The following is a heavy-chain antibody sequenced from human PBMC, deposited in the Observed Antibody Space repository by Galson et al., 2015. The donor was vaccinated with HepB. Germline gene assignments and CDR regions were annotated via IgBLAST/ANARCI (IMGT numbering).Heavy chain of an antibody. J-gene: IGHJ3*02. Sequence: ETLSLTCTVSGGSISSSSYYWGWIRQPPGKGLEWIGSIYYSGSTYYNPSLKSRVTIPVDTSKNQFSLKLSSVTAADTAVYYCARPILRSVYDAFDIWGQGTMVTVSS. D-gene: IGHD5-24*01. CDR3: ARPILRSVYDAFDI. CDR1: GGSISSSSYY. CDR2: IYYSGST. V-gene: IGHV4-39*01.